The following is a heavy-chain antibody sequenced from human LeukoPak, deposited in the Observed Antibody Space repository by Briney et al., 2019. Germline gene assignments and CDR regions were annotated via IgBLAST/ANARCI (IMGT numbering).Heavy chain of an antibody. CDR1: GYTFTSYY. CDR3: ARDYTDAVAKHWFDP. D-gene: IGHD6-19*01. J-gene: IGHJ5*02. Sequence: ASVKVSCKASGYTFTSYYMHWVRQAPGQGLEWMGIINPSGGSTSYAQKFQGRVTMTRDTSTSTVYMELSSLRSEDTAVYYCARDYTDAVAKHWFDPWGQGTLVTVSS. CDR2: INPSGGST. V-gene: IGHV1-46*01.